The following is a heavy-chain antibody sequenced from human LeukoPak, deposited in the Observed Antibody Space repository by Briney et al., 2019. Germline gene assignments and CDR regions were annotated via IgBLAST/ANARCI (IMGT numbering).Heavy chain of an antibody. CDR2: ISYSGSTI. Sequence: GGSLRLSCAASGFTFSSYDMNWVRQAPGKGLEWVSYISYSGSTIYYADSVKGRFTISRDNAKNSLYLQMNSLRADDTAVYYRAMRFQHWGQGTLVTVSS. CDR1: GFTFSSYD. CDR3: AMRFQH. J-gene: IGHJ1*01. V-gene: IGHV3-48*03.